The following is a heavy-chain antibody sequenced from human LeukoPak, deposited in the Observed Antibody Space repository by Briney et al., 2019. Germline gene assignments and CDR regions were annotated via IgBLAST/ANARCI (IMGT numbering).Heavy chain of an antibody. CDR3: TRGHYGP. V-gene: IGHV3-15*05. D-gene: IGHD3-10*01. CDR2: IKPKSAGGTT. Sequence: GGSLRLSCATSGFTFSNDWMNWARQAPGKGLEWVGHIKPKSAGGTTDYVESVKGRFTISRDDSKSTLYLQMNSLKTEDTAVYFCTRGHYGPWCQGTLVTVSS. J-gene: IGHJ5*02. CDR1: GFTFSNDW.